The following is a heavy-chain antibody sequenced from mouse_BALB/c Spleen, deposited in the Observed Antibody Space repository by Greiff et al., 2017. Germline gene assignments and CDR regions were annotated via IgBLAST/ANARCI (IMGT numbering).Heavy chain of an antibody. D-gene: IGHD1-1*01. V-gene: IGHV2-9*02. J-gene: IGHJ1*01. CDR2: IWAGGST. Sequence: VQGVESGPGLVAPSQSLSITCTVSGFSLTSYGVHWVRQPPGKGLEWLGVIWAGGSTNYNSALMSRLSISKDNSKSQVFLKMNSLQTDDTAMYYCARGGSSYTPWYFDVWGAGTTVTVSS. CDR1: GFSLTSYG. CDR3: ARGGSSYTPWYFDV.